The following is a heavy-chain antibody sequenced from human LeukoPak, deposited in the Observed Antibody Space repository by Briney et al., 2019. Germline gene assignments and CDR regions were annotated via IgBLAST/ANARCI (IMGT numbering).Heavy chain of an antibody. V-gene: IGHV3-7*01. CDR1: GFTFSSYW. CDR3: TRVVITTDYYYYMDV. J-gene: IGHJ6*03. Sequence: GGSLRLSCTVSGFTFSSYWMSWVRQAPGKGLEWVANIKQDGSEKYYVDSVKGRFTISRDNAKNSLYLQMNSLRAEDTAVYYCTRVVITTDYYYYMDVWGKGTTVTVSS. D-gene: IGHD3-22*01. CDR2: IKQDGSEK.